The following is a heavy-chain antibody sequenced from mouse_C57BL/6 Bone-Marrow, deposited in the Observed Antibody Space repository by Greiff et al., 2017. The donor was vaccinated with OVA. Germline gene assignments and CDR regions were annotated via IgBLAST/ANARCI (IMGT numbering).Heavy chain of an antibody. J-gene: IGHJ4*01. V-gene: IGHV1-81*01. CDR3: ANKDYAMDY. CDR1: GYTFTSYG. Sequence: VKLQESGAELARPGASVKLSCKASGYTFTSYGISWVKQRTGQGLEWIGEIYPRSGNTYYNEKFKGKATLTADKSSSTAYMELRSLTSEDSAVYFCANKDYAMDYWGQGTSVTVSS. CDR2: IYPRSGNT. D-gene: IGHD1-3*01.